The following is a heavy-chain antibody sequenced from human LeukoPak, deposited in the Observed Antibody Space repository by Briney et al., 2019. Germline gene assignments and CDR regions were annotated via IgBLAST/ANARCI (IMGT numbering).Heavy chain of an antibody. CDR2: IKSDGST. D-gene: IGHD3-22*01. J-gene: IGHJ1*01. CDR1: GFTFSSYW. CDR3: ARAPSEIGGYYPEYFRH. Sequence: PGGSLRLSCAASGFTFSSYWMHWVRQAPGKGLVWVSRIKSDGSTNYADSVKGRFTISRDNAKNTVSLQMNSLRAVDTGVYYCARAPSEIGGYYPEYFRHWGQGTLVTVSS. V-gene: IGHV3-74*01.